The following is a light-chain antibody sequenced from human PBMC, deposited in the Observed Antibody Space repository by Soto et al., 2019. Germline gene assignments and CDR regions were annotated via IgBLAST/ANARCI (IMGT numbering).Light chain of an antibody. J-gene: IGLJ2*01. CDR2: DVS. Sequence: QSALTQPASVSGSPGQSITISCTGTSSDVGGYNYVSWYQQHPGKAPKLMIYDVSNRPSGVSNRFSGSKSGNTACLTISGLHAEYEADDYCSSYTSSSTVVFGGGTKLIVL. V-gene: IGLV2-14*01. CDR3: SSYTSSSTVV. CDR1: SSDVGGYNY.